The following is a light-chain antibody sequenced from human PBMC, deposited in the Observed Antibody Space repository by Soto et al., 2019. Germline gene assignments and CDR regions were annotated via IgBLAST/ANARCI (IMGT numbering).Light chain of an antibody. CDR2: EGS. CDR1: SSDVGSYNL. CDR3: CSYAGSSTFVV. Sequence: QSVLTQPASVSGSPGQSITISCTGTSSDVGSYNLVSWYQQHPGKAPKLMIYEGSKRPSGVSNRFSGSKSGNTASLTISGLQAEDEADYYCCSYAGSSTFVVFVGGTKVTVL. V-gene: IGLV2-23*03. J-gene: IGLJ2*01.